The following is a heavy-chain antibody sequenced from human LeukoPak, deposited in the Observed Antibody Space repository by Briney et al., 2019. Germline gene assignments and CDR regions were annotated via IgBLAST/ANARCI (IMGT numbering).Heavy chain of an antibody. J-gene: IGHJ5*02. V-gene: IGHV1-2*02. D-gene: IGHD2-2*01. CDR2: INPNSGGT. CDR1: GYTFTGYY. CDR3: AFVPAPGNWFDP. Sequence: ASVKVSCKASGYTFTGYYMHWVRQAPGQGLEWMGWINPNSGGTNYAQKFQGRVTMTRDTSISTAYMELSRLRSDDTAVYYCAFVPAPGNWFDPWGQGTLVTVSS.